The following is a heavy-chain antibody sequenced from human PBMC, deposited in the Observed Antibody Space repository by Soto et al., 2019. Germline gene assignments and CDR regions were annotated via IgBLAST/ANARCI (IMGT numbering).Heavy chain of an antibody. V-gene: IGHV3-30*18. CDR2: ISFDGSNQ. D-gene: IGHD6-13*01. J-gene: IGHJ6*02. CDR3: AKDTSKYSNNWPAYYGLDV. Sequence: QVQLVESGGGVVQPGRSLRLSCAASGFTFSSFGMHWVRQAPGKGLECVAFISFDGSNQYYVDSVRGRFIISRDNSKNTLSLQMNNLKAEDTSVYYCAKDTSKYSNNWPAYYGLDVWGQGTTVTVSS. CDR1: GFTFSSFG.